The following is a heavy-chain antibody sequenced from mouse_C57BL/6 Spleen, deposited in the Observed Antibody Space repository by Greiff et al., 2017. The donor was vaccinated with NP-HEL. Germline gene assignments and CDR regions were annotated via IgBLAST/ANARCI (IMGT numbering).Heavy chain of an antibody. CDR3: ARRDGVYAMDY. D-gene: IGHD3-3*01. J-gene: IGHJ4*01. CDR2: IDPSDSET. CDR1: GYTFTSYW. Sequence: QVQLQQPGAELVRPGSSVKLPCKASGYTFTSYWMHWVKQRPIQGLEWIGNIDPSDSETHYNQKFKDKATLTVDKSSSTAYMQLSSLTSEDSAVYYCARRDGVYAMDYWGQGTSVTVSS. V-gene: IGHV1-52*01.